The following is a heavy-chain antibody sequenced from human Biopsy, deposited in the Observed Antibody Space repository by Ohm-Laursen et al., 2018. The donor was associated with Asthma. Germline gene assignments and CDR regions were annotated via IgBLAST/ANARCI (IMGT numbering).Heavy chain of an antibody. V-gene: IGHV3-23*01. Sequence: SLRLSCAASGFTFSSYAMSWVRQAPGKGLEWVSAISGSGGSTNYADSVKGRFTISRDNSKNTLYLQMNSLRAEDTAVYYCAKDRHYDILTGPPGFDYWGQGTLVTVSS. J-gene: IGHJ4*02. D-gene: IGHD3-9*01. CDR2: ISGSGGST. CDR1: GFTFSSYA. CDR3: AKDRHYDILTGPPGFDY.